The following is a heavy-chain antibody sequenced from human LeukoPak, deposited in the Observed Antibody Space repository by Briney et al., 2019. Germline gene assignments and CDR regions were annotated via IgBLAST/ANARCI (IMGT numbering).Heavy chain of an antibody. D-gene: IGHD6-6*01. CDR1: GGSISSYY. V-gene: IGHV4-34*01. CDR2: INHSGST. CDR3: ARMKITIAARPGGRLDP. J-gene: IGHJ5*02. Sequence: PSETLSLTCTVSGGSISSYYWSWIRQPPGKGLEWIGEINHSGSTNYNPSLKSRVTISVDTSKNQFSLKLSSVTAADTAVYYCARMKITIAARPGGRLDPWGQGTLVTVSS.